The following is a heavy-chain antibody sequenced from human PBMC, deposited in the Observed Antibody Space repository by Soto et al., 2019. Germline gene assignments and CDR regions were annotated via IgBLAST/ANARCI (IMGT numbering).Heavy chain of an antibody. D-gene: IGHD6-19*01. Sequence: PSETLSLTCTVSGGSISSYYWSWIRQPPGKGLEWIGYIYYSGSTNYNPSLKSRVTISVDTSKNQFSLKLSSVTAADTAVYYCARQGLHSSGWYAGLDYWGQGXLVTVSS. J-gene: IGHJ4*02. CDR1: GGSISSYY. V-gene: IGHV4-59*08. CDR2: IYYSGST. CDR3: ARQGLHSSGWYAGLDY.